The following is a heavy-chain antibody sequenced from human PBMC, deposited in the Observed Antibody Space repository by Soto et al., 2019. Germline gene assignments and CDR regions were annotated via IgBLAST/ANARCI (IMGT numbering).Heavy chain of an antibody. CDR3: ALRTMVRGVIFGFDY. Sequence: TLSLTCTVSGDSISNSNYYWGWIRQPPGKALEWLALIYWDDDKRYSPSLKSRLTITKDTSKNQVVLTMTNMDPVDTATYYCALRTMVRGVIFGFDYWGQGTLVTVSS. V-gene: IGHV2-5*02. J-gene: IGHJ4*02. CDR2: IYWDDDK. CDR1: GDSISNSNYY. D-gene: IGHD3-10*01.